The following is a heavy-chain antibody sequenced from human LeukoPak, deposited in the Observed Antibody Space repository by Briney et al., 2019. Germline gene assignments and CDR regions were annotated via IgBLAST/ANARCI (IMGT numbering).Heavy chain of an antibody. CDR1: GYTFTSYD. CDR3: ARPVGYCSSTSCSRGMDV. CDR2: MNPNSGNT. J-gene: IGHJ6*02. V-gene: IGHV1-8*01. Sequence: GASVKVSCKASGYTFTSYDISWVRQATGQGLEWMGWMNPNSGNTGYAQKFQGRVTMTRNTSISTAYMELSSLRSEDTAVYYCARPVGYCSSTSCSRGMDVWGQGTTVTVSS. D-gene: IGHD2-2*01.